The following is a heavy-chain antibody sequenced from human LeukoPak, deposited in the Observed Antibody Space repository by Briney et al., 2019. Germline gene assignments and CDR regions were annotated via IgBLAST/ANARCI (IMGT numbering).Heavy chain of an antibody. CDR2: INHSGTT. D-gene: IGHD2-15*01. CDR3: ARDRIVGYCTGGSCYGPIDY. J-gene: IGHJ4*02. V-gene: IGHV4-34*01. Sequence: SETLSLTCGVYGGSFSFSGYYWSWIRQTPGKGLEWIGEINHSGTTNYHPSLKSRVTISVDTSKNEFSLELSSVTAADTAVYYCARDRIVGYCTGGSCYGPIDYWGQGTLVTVSS. CDR1: GGSFSFSGYY.